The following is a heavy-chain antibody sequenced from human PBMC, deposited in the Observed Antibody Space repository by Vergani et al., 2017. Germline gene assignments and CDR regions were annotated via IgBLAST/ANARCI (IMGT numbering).Heavy chain of an antibody. CDR3: AREVGPIWCSSTSCYREKNWFDP. D-gene: IGHD2-2*01. V-gene: IGHV4-59*01. Sequence: QVQLQESGPGLVKPSETLSLTCTVSGGSISSYYWSWIRQPPGKGLEWIGYIYYSGSTNYNPALKSRVPISVDTSKNQFSLKLSSVTAADTAVYYCAREVGPIWCSSTSCYREKNWFDPWGQGALVTGSS. CDR2: IYYSGST. J-gene: IGHJ5*02. CDR1: GGSISSYY.